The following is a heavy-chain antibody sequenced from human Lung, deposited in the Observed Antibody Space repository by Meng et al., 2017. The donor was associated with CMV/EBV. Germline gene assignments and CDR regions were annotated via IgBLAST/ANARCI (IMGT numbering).Heavy chain of an antibody. Sequence: SXTXSLXCTVTGGSISSDDHYWSWIRQTPGKGLEWIGYIYYGGSTYYIPSLKSRVIMSVDTSKNHFSLNLTSVTAADTAVYYCSRWSLVHYNMDVWGQGTAVTVSS. V-gene: IGHV4-30-4*02. CDR2: IYYGGST. CDR3: SRWSLVHYNMDV. J-gene: IGHJ6*02. CDR1: GGSISSDDHY. D-gene: IGHD3-16*01.